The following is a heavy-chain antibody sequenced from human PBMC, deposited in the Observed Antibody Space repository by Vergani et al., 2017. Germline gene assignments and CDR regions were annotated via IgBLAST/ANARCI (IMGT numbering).Heavy chain of an antibody. CDR3: AKGYCSGGSCYSPFDY. J-gene: IGHJ4*02. Sequence: EVQLLESGGGLVQPGGSLRLSCAASGFTFSSYAMSWVRQAPGKGLEWVSAISGSGGSPYYADSVKGRFTITRDNSKNTLYLQMNSLRAEDTAVYYCAKGYCSGGSCYSPFDYWGQGTLVTVSS. D-gene: IGHD2-15*01. V-gene: IGHV3-23*01. CDR1: GFTFSSYA. CDR2: ISGSGGSP.